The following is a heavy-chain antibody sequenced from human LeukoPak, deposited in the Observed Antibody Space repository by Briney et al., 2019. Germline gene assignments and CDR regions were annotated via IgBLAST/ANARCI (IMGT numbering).Heavy chain of an antibody. V-gene: IGHV3-23*01. CDR2: ISERGGST. CDR1: GISLSNYA. D-gene: IGHD6-19*01. CDR3: ARELTGYSSGWYYFDY. Sequence: GGSLRLSCVVSGISLSNYAMTWVRQAPGKGLEWVSYISERGGSTTYADSVKGRFTISRDNSKNTLYLQMNSLRAEDTAVYYCARELTGYSSGWYYFDYWGQGTLVTVSS. J-gene: IGHJ4*02.